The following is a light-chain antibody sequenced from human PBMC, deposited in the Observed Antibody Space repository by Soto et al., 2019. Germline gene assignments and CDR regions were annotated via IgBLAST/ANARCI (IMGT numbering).Light chain of an antibody. V-gene: IGKV1-5*03. Sequence: DIQMTQSPSTLSASVGDRVTITCRASQSISTWLAWYQQKPGKAPYLLIYKASSLEGGVPSRFSGSGSGTEFNITISSLQPDDFATYYCQQYNAYPLTIGGGTTVEIK. CDR2: KAS. J-gene: IGKJ4*01. CDR1: QSISTW. CDR3: QQYNAYPLT.